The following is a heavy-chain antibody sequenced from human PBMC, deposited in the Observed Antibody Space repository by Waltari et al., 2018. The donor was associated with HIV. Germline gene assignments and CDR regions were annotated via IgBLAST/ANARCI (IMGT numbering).Heavy chain of an antibody. V-gene: IGHV1-18*01. CDR1: GYTFTTYG. CDR2: RSTYNGDT. J-gene: IGHJ6*02. CDR3: AGRLGDVWGGYSAVMDV. D-gene: IGHD3-3*01. Sequence: QVKLVQSGTEVKKQGASVEVFCKASGYTFTTYGISRLRQAPGQGLEWMGWRSTYNGDTTKAQKNQRRVIMTTKTSTSTVYMKLRSLRYDDTAVYYCAGRLGDVWGGYSAVMDVWGQGTPVTVSS.